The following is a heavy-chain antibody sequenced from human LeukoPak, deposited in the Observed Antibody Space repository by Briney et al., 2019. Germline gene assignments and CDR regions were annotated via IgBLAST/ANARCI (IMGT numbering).Heavy chain of an antibody. V-gene: IGHV3-23*01. CDR1: GFTFISYA. CDR2: ISGSGGST. D-gene: IGHD1-26*01. J-gene: IGHJ6*02. CDR3: AKLGPYYYYGMDV. Sequence: GGSLRVSCAASGFTFISYAMSWVRQARGKGLEWVSAISGSGGSTYYADSVKGRFTISRDNSKNTLYLQMNSPRAEDTAVYYCAKLGPYYYYGMDVWGQGTTVTVSS.